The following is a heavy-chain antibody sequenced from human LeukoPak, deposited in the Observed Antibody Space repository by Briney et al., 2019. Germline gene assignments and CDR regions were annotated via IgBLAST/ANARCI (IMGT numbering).Heavy chain of an antibody. CDR1: GYTFTSYY. V-gene: IGHV1-46*01. J-gene: IGHJ5*02. CDR2: INPSGGST. Sequence: GASVKVSCKASGYTFTSYYMHWVRQAPGQGLEWMGIINPSGGSTSYAQEFQGGVTMTRDTSTSTVYMELSSLRSEDTAVYYCARAVGSYYPFDPWGQGTLVTVSS. D-gene: IGHD1-26*01. CDR3: ARAVGSYYPFDP.